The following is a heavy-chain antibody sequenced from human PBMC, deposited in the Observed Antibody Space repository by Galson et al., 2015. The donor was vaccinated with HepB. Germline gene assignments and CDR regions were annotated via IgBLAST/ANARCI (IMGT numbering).Heavy chain of an antibody. J-gene: IGHJ3*02. D-gene: IGHD1-1*01. Sequence: SVKVSCKASGYTFTGYYMHWVRQAPGQGLEWMGWINPNSGGTNYAQKFQGWVTMTRDTSISTAYMELSSLRSEDTAVYYCARGSSPTWNDAFDILGQGTMVTVSS. V-gene: IGHV1-2*04. CDR3: ARGSSPTWNDAFDI. CDR2: INPNSGGT. CDR1: GYTFTGYY.